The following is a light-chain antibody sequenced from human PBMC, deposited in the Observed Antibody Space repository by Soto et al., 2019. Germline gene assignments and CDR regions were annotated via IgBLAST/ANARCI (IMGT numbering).Light chain of an antibody. J-gene: IGKJ5*01. CDR3: QQRSNLIT. CDR1: QSVSSY. CDR2: DAS. V-gene: IGKV3-11*01. Sequence: EIVLTQSPATLSLSPGERATLSCRASQSVSSYLAWYQQKPGQAPRLLIYDASNRATGIPARFSGSGCGTDFTLTISSLEPEDFAVYYCQQRSNLITFGQGTRLEIK.